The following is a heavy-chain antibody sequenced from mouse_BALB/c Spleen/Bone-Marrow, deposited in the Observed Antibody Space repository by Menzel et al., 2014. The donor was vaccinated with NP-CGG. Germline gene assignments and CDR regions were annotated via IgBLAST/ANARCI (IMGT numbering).Heavy chain of an antibody. CDR3: ARKYDYYYAMDY. Sequence: QVQLKESGAELVMPGASVKMSCKASGYTFTDYWMHWVKQRPGQGLEWIGAIDTSDSYTSYNQKFKGKATLTVDKSSSTAYMQLSSLTSEDSAVYYCARKYDYYYAMDYWGQGTSVTVSS. J-gene: IGHJ4*01. CDR1: GYTFTDYW. V-gene: IGHV1-69*01. CDR2: IDTSDSYT. D-gene: IGHD2-4*01.